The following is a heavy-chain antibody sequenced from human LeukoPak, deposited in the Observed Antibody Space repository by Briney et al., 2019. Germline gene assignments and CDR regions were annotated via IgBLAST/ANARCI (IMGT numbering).Heavy chain of an antibody. CDR1: GFTFRRFG. CDR2: IQYDESLK. D-gene: IGHD3-10*01. CDR3: AKDQGVVGSYDA. V-gene: IGHV3-30*02. J-gene: IGHJ5*02. Sequence: GGSLRLSCGASGFTFRRFGMMGVRQAPGKGVEGVAFIQYDESLKCYLGSVKGRFSTSRDNSKNTVYLQMNSLRVEDTAVYYCAKDQGVVGSYDAWGQGTLVTVSS.